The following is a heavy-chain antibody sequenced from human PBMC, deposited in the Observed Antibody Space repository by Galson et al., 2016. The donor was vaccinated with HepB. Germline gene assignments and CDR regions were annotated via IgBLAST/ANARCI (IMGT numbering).Heavy chain of an antibody. V-gene: IGHV3-49*03. CDR3: TRDVSRISTFDP. CDR2: IHSKAFGETK. J-gene: IGHJ5*02. D-gene: IGHD2-15*01. Sequence: SLRLSCAASGFTFGDYPMTWFRQPPGKGLEWVGFIHSKAFGETKLYAASVKGRFTISRDDSKSVAYLQMDSLKTEDTAMYYCTRDVSRISTFDPWGQGTSVTVSS. CDR1: GFTFGDYP.